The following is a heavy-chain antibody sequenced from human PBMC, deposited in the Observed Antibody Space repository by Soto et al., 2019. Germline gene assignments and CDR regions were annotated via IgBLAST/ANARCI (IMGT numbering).Heavy chain of an antibody. J-gene: IGHJ4*02. Sequence: GGSLRLSCAASGFTFSSYSMNWVRQAPGKGLEWVSYISSSSTIYYADSVKGRFTISRDNAKNSLYLQMNSLRAEDTAVYYCARGGGYDHYWGQGTLVTVSS. V-gene: IGHV3-48*01. CDR2: ISSSSTI. D-gene: IGHD2-2*01. CDR1: GFTFSSYS. CDR3: ARGGGYDHY.